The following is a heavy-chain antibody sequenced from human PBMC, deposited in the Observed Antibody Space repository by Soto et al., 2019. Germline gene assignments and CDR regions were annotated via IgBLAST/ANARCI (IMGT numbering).Heavy chain of an antibody. J-gene: IGHJ4*02. CDR2: IYYSGST. D-gene: IGHD4-17*01. CDR1: GGSISSYY. V-gene: IGHV4-59*01. CDR3: ARAYGRNFFDY. Sequence: SETLSLTCTVSGGSISSYYWSWIRQPPGKGLEWIGYIYYSGSTNYNPSLKSRVTISVDTSKNQFSLKLSSVTAADTAVYYCARAYGRNFFDYRGQGSLVIVSS.